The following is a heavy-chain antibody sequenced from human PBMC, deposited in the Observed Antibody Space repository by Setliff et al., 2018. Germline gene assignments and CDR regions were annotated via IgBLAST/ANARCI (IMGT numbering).Heavy chain of an antibody. V-gene: IGHV4-4*08. Sequence: SETLSLTCIVSADSMNNNFWTWIRRPPGKGLEWIGYIYPDGTTSYNPSLKSRMTISLDMSKNQFSLTLRSVTAADTAMYYCARGINSVSWTPKYWGRGTLVTVSS. J-gene: IGHJ4*02. CDR2: IYPDGTT. CDR3: ARGINSVSWTPKY. D-gene: IGHD6-13*01. CDR1: ADSMNNNF.